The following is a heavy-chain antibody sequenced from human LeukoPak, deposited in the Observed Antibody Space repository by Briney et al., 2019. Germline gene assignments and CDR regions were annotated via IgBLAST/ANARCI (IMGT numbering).Heavy chain of an antibody. V-gene: IGHV3-23*01. Sequence: GGSLRLSCAASGFTFTNYAMNWVRQAPGKGLEWVSGISGGGGSTYYADSVKGRFSISRDNSKNTLSLQMNGLRAEDTAVYYCAKDRHYDWLLSRRGFFVYWGQGTLLTVSS. CDR2: ISGGGGST. CDR3: AKDRHYDWLLSRRGFFVY. CDR1: GFTFTNYA. D-gene: IGHD3-9*01. J-gene: IGHJ4*02.